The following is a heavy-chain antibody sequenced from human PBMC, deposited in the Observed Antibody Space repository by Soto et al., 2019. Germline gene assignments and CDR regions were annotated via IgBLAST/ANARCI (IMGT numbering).Heavy chain of an antibody. V-gene: IGHV4-31*01. CDR1: GASITSSGYY. CDR3: ARATESPFFDY. J-gene: IGHJ4*02. CDR2: IYYRGTT. Sequence: QVQLQESGPGLVKPSQTLSLTCTLSGASITSSGYYWSWIRLHPGEGLEWIGYIYYRGTTYYNPSLKSPVTVSPETAKQEFLLALTSVTAAVTAVYYCARATESPFFDYWGRGVLVTVTS.